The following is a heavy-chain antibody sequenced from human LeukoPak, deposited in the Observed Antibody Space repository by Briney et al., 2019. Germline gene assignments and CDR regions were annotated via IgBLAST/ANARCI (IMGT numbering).Heavy chain of an antibody. J-gene: IGHJ5*02. CDR1: GFTFNSYA. CDR3: ARSYALRGWFDP. D-gene: IGHD2-2*01. CDR2: ISSSGNNT. V-gene: IGHV3-23*01. Sequence: GGSLRLSCAASGFTFNSYAMNWVRQAPGKGLEWVSTISSSGNNTYYADSVKGRFTISRDNSKNTLYLQMNSLRAEDTAVYYCARSYALRGWFDPWGQGTLVTVSS.